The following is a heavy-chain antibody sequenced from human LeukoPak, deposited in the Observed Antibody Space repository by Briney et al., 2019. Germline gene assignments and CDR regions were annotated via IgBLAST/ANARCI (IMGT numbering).Heavy chain of an antibody. J-gene: IGHJ4*02. V-gene: IGHV3-30*04. D-gene: IGHD2-2*01. Sequence: GGSLRLSCAASGFTFSSYAMHWVRQAPGKGLGWVAVISYDGSNKYYADSVKGRFTISRDNSKNTLYLQMNSLRAEDTAVYYCASTLRCSSTSCYVGGFGYWGQGTLVTVSS. CDR1: GFTFSSYA. CDR3: ASTLRCSSTSCYVGGFGY. CDR2: ISYDGSNK.